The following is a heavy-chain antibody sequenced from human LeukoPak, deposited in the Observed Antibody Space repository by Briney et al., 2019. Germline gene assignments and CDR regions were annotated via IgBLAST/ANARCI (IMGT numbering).Heavy chain of an antibody. J-gene: IGHJ4*02. CDR3: ADYVWGSYRF. V-gene: IGHV4-39*01. Sequence: SETLSLTCTVSGGSISSSSYYWGWIRQPPGKGLEWIGSIYYSGSTYYNPSLKSRVTISVDTSKNQFSLKLSSVTAADTAVYYCADYVWGSYRFWGQGTLVTVSS. D-gene: IGHD3-16*02. CDR1: GGSISSSSYY. CDR2: IYYSGST.